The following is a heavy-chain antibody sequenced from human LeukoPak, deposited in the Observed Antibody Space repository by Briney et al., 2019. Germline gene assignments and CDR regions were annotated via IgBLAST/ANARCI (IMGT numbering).Heavy chain of an antibody. J-gene: IGHJ3*02. V-gene: IGHV3-23*01. CDR2: ISGSGGST. CDR1: GFTFSSYV. CDR3: AKELYSSSSSRGAFDI. D-gene: IGHD6-6*01. Sequence: GGSLRLACAASGFTFSSYVLYWVRQAPGKGLEWVSAISGSGGSTYYADSVKGRFTLSRDISKNTLYLQMNSLRAEDTALYYCAKELYSSSSSRGAFDIWGQGTMVTVSS.